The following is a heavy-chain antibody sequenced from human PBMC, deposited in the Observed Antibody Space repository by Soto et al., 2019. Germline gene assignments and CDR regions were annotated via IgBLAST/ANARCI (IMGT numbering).Heavy chain of an antibody. Sequence: ASVKVSCKASGYTFTGYYMHWVRQAPGQGLEWMGWINPNSGGTNYAQKLQGRVTMTTDTSTSTAYMELRSLRSDDTAVYYCARAGVVVPAAMYYYYGMDVWGQGTTVTV. J-gene: IGHJ6*02. V-gene: IGHV1-2*02. D-gene: IGHD2-2*01. CDR3: ARAGVVVPAAMYYYYGMDV. CDR2: INPNSGGT. CDR1: GYTFTGYY.